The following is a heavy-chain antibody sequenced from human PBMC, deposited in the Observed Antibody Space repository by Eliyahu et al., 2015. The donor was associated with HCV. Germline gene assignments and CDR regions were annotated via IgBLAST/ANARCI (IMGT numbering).Heavy chain of an antibody. V-gene: IGHV5-10-1*03. CDR2: IDPSDGFT. CDR1: GYKFSDYW. D-gene: IGHD2-21*02. CDR3: AILQGGDIDY. J-gene: IGHJ4*02. Sequence: EVQLVQSGAEVKKPGESLRISCQGSGYKFSDYWITWVRQMSGKGPGWVGRIDPSDGFTRYSPSFQGHVIIXVDKSISTAYLXWSSLRASDTATYYCAILQGGDIDYWGQGTLVTVSS.